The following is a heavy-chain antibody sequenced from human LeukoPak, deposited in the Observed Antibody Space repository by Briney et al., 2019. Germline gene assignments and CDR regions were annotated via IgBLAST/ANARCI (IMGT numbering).Heavy chain of an antibody. V-gene: IGHV3-30-3*01. D-gene: IGHD3/OR15-3a*01. CDR1: GFTFSSYA. CDR2: ISYDGSNK. Sequence: GGSLRHSCAASGFTFSSYAMHWVRQAPGKGLEWVAVISYDGSNKYYADSVKGRFTISRDNSKNTLYLQMNSLRAEDTAVYYCAREMDGAFDIWGQGTMVTVSS. CDR3: AREMDGAFDI. J-gene: IGHJ3*02.